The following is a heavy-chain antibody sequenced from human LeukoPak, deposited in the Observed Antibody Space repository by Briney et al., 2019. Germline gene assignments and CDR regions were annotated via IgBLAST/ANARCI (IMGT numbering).Heavy chain of an antibody. Sequence: SETLSLSCALSGGSISSYYWSWIRQPPGKGLEWIGYIDYSGSTNYNPSLKSRVTISVDTSKNQFSLKLSSVTAADTAVYYCARFGDGYNLSYAFDYWGQGTLVTVSS. D-gene: IGHD5-24*01. V-gene: IGHV4-59*01. J-gene: IGHJ4*02. CDR1: GGSISSYY. CDR2: IDYSGST. CDR3: ARFGDGYNLSYAFDY.